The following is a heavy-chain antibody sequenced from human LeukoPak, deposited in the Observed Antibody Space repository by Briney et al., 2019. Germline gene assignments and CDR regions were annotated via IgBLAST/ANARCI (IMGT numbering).Heavy chain of an antibody. CDR1: GYTFSAYG. J-gene: IGHJ4*02. D-gene: IGHD6-13*01. CDR3: ARDSHIAGVAYYFDY. CDR2: ISAYSGNT. Sequence: GASVKVSCKASGYTFSAYGISWVRQAPGQGLEWMGYISAYSGNTNDAQRLQGRVTLTTDRYTSTAYMELRSLRSEDTAVYFCARDSHIAGVAYYFDYWGQGTLVTVSS. V-gene: IGHV1-18*01.